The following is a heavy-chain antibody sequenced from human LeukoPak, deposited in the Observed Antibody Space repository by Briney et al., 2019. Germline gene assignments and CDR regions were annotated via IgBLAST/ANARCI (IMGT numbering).Heavy chain of an antibody. Sequence: ASVKVSCKGSGNTLTGYYMHWVRQAPGQGLEWMGWINPNSGGTNYAQKFQGRVTMTRDTSISTAYMELSRLRSDDTAVYYCARAPKLTTVTTYTRRVGKRYYYMDVWGKGTTVTISS. V-gene: IGHV1-2*02. J-gene: IGHJ6*03. D-gene: IGHD4-17*01. CDR2: INPNSGGT. CDR1: GNTLTGYY. CDR3: ARAPKLTTVTTYTRRVGKRYYYMDV.